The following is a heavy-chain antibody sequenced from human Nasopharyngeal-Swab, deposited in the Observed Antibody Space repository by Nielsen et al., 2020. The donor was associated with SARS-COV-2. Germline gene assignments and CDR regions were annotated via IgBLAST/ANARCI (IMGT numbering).Heavy chain of an antibody. D-gene: IGHD6-13*01. J-gene: IGHJ5*02. CDR2: INHSGST. V-gene: IGHV4-34*01. Sequence: WIRQPPGKGLEWIREINHSGSTNYNPSLKSRVTISVDTSKNQFSLKLSSVTAADTAVYYCARKSGVLEQQLVRGRWFDPWGQGTLVTVSS. CDR3: ARKSGVLEQQLVRGRWFDP.